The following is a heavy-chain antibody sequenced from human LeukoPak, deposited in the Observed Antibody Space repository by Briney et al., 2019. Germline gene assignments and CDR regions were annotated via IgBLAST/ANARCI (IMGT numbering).Heavy chain of an antibody. V-gene: IGHV4-59*01. Sequence: SETLSLTCTVSGGSISSYYWRWIRQPPGKGLEWIGYIFYSGSSNYNPSFKSRVTVSVDTSKNQLSLKLSSVTAADTAVYYCARGHDYGDYADYWGQGTLVTVSS. CDR1: GGSISSYY. CDR2: IFYSGSS. CDR3: ARGHDYGDYADY. D-gene: IGHD4-17*01. J-gene: IGHJ4*02.